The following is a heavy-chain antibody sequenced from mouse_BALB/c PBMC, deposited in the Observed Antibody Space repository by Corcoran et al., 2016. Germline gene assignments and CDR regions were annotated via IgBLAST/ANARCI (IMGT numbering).Heavy chain of an antibody. Sequence: QIQLVQSGPELKKPGETVRISCKASGYTFTTAGMQWVQKMPGKGLKWIGWINTHSGVPKYAEDFKGRFAFSLETSASTAYLQIRNLKNEDTATYFCARSDYGMDYWGQGTSVTVSS. J-gene: IGHJ4*01. CDR1: GYTFTTAG. V-gene: IGHV9-4*02. CDR3: ARSDYGMDY. CDR2: INTHSGVP.